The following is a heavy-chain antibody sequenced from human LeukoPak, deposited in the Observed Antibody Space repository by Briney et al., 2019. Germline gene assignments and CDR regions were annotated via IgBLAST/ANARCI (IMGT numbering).Heavy chain of an antibody. Sequence: GGSLRLSCAASGFTFSNYAMTWVRQAPGKGLEWVSTFSPSGGIIYYVDSVKGRFTISRDNSKSTLYLQMNSLRAEDTAVYYCAKDDGGSPPDAFDIWGQGTMVTVFS. CDR1: GFTFSNYA. CDR3: AKDDGGSPPDAFDI. CDR2: FSPSGGII. J-gene: IGHJ3*02. V-gene: IGHV3-23*01. D-gene: IGHD1-26*01.